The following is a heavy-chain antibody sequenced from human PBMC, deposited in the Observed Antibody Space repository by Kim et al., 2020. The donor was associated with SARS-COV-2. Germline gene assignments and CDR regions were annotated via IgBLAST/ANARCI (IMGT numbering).Heavy chain of an antibody. V-gene: IGHV3-23*01. D-gene: IGHD5-18*01. J-gene: IGHJ6*02. Sequence: VKGRLTMSRDNSKTTLYLQMNSLRDEDTAVYYCAKSYGEYYYYYGLDVWGQGTTVSVSS. CDR3: AKSYGEYYYYYGLDV.